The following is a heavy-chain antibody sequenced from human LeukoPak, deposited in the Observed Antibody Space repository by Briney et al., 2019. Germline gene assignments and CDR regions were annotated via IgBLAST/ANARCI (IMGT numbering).Heavy chain of an antibody. CDR1: GYTFTGYY. CDR3: ARGYSSSWYSYYYYGMDV. Sequence: ASVKVSCKASGYTFTGYYMHWVRQAPGQGLEWMGWINPNSGGTNYAQKFQGRVTMTRDTSISTAYMELSSLRSEDTAVYYCARGYSSSWYSYYYYGMDVWGQGTTVTVSS. D-gene: IGHD6-13*01. V-gene: IGHV1-2*02. CDR2: INPNSGGT. J-gene: IGHJ6*02.